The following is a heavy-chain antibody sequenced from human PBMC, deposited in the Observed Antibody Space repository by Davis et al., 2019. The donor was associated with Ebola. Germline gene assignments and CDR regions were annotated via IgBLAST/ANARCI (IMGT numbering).Heavy chain of an antibody. Sequence: GESLKISCAASGFTFSGSAMHWVRQASGKGLEWVGRIRSKANSYATAYAASVKGRFTIFRDDSKNTAYLQMNSLRAEDTAVYYCARSRGVRYFDWLLGFDYWGQGTLVTVSS. V-gene: IGHV3-73*01. J-gene: IGHJ4*02. D-gene: IGHD3-9*01. CDR2: IRSKANSYAT. CDR1: GFTFSGSA. CDR3: ARSRGVRYFDWLLGFDY.